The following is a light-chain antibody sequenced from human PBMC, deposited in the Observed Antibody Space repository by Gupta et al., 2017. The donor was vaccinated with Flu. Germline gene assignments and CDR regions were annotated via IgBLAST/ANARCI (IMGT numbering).Light chain of an antibody. CDR3: ISRDSSGNPVV. CDR1: SLRSYY. J-gene: IGLJ2*01. Sequence: QGSSLRSYYASWYQQKPGQAPVLVIYGKNNRPSGVPDRFSGSSSGNTASLTITGAQAEDEADYYCISRDSSGNPVVFGGGTKLTVL. V-gene: IGLV3-19*01. CDR2: GKN.